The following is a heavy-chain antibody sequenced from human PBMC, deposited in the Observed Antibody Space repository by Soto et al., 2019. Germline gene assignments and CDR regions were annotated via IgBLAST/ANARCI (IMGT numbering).Heavy chain of an antibody. V-gene: IGHV4-59*01. D-gene: IGHD2-21*02. Sequence: QVRLQESGPGLVKPSETLSLTCTVSGGSISRDYWSWIRQPPGKGLEWIGYMYNTGSTIYNPSLKSRVTISVDTSKNQFSLKLNSVTAADTAVYYCARDLWGYCGADCYPLDVWGQGTTVTVSS. J-gene: IGHJ6*02. CDR3: ARDLWGYCGADCYPLDV. CDR1: GGSISRDY. CDR2: MYNTGST.